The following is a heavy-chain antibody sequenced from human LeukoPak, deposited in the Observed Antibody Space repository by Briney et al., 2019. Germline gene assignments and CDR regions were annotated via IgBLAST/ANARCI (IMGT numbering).Heavy chain of an antibody. Sequence: PGGSLRLSCAASGFTFSGYSMNWVRQAPGKGLEWVSSISTSSSYIYYADSVKGRFTISRDNAKNSLYLQMNSLRAEDTAVYYCAKLRGAWLSPNDAFDIWGQGTMVTVSS. CDR3: AKLRGAWLSPNDAFDI. CDR1: GFTFSGYS. CDR2: ISTSSSYI. V-gene: IGHV3-21*04. J-gene: IGHJ3*02. D-gene: IGHD3-22*01.